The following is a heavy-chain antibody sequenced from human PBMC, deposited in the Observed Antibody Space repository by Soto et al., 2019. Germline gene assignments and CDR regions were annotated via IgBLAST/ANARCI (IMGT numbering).Heavy chain of an antibody. CDR1: GFTFTSSA. CDR2: IVVGSGNT. J-gene: IGHJ6*02. CDR3: AADPAFVLIVYAIGGDYYYGMDV. V-gene: IGHV1-58*01. D-gene: IGHD2-8*01. Sequence: SVKVSCKASGFTFTSSAVQWVRQARGQRLEWIGWIVVGSGNTNYAQKFQERVTITRDMSTSTAYMELSSLRSEDTAVYYCAADPAFVLIVYAIGGDYYYGMDVWGQGTTVTVSS.